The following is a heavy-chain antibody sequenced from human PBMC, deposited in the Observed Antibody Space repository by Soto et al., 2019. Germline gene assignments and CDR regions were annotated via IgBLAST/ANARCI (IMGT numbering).Heavy chain of an antibody. CDR2: IFYSGST. CDR3: ARSSTSSGSFDY. CDR1: GGSISSGGYY. V-gene: IGHV4-31*03. J-gene: IGHJ4*02. D-gene: IGHD6-6*01. Sequence: QVQLQESGPGLVKPSQTLSLTCTVSGGSISSGGYYWSWIRQHPGKGLEWIGYIFYSGSTYYNPSLKSRVTISVDTSKNQLSLKLSSVTAAETAVYYCARSSTSSGSFDYWGQGTLVTVSS.